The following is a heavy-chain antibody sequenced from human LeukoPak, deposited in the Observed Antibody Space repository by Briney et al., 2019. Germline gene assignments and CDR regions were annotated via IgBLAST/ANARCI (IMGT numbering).Heavy chain of an antibody. D-gene: IGHD2-21*02. CDR3: ARNGDFCLDY. Sequence: PSGTLSLTCGVSVGSISSSKWWSWVRQPPGKGLEWIGEIYQGESTTYNPSLESRVTMSVDKSNNQLSLTLTSVTAADTAVYYCARNGDFCLDYWGQGTLVTVSS. J-gene: IGHJ4*02. V-gene: IGHV4-4*02. CDR2: IYQGEST. CDR1: VGSISSSKW.